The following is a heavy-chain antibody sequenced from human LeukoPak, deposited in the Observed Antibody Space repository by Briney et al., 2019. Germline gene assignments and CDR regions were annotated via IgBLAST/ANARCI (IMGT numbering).Heavy chain of an antibody. CDR2: INPNSGGT. D-gene: IGHD5-24*01. V-gene: IGHV1-2*02. CDR1: GYTFTDYY. Sequence: ASVKVSCKASGYTFTDYYMHWVRQAPGQGLEWMGWINPNSGGTNYAQKFQGRVTMTRDTSISTAYMELSSLRSDDTAVYYCARGLFTSTWGQGEQDAFDIWGQGTMVTVSS. CDR3: ARGLFTSTWGQGEQDAFDI. J-gene: IGHJ3*02.